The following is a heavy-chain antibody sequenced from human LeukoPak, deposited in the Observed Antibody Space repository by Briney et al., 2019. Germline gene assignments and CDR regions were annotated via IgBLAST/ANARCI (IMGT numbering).Heavy chain of an antibody. CDR1: GFTFSSYW. CDR2: ISYDGSNK. Sequence: GGSLRLSCAASGFTFSSYWMSWVRQAPGKGLEWVAVISYDGSNKYYADSVKGRFTISRDNSKNTLYLQMNSLRAEDTAVYYCAKDGGTVTTVFDYCGQGTLVTVSS. V-gene: IGHV3-30*18. CDR3: AKDGGTVTTVFDY. J-gene: IGHJ4*02. D-gene: IGHD4-17*01.